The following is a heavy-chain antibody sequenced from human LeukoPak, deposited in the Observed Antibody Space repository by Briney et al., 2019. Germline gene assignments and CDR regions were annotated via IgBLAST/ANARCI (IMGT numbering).Heavy chain of an antibody. V-gene: IGHV4-59*08. CDR2: IYYSGST. J-gene: IGHJ4*02. D-gene: IGHD3-22*01. CDR3: ARSASSGYYEDY. CDR1: GGSISSYY. Sequence: PSETPSLTCTVSGGSISSYYWSWIRQPPGKGLEWIGYIYYSGSTNYNPSLKSRVTISVDTSKNQFSLKLSSVTAADTAVYYCARSASSGYYEDYWGQGTLVTVSS.